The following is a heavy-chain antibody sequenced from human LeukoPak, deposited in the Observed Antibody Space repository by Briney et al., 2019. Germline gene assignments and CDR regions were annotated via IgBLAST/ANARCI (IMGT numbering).Heavy chain of an antibody. CDR3: ARDHGRSLLDY. CDR1: GFTFSTYW. CDR2: IKQDGSEK. V-gene: IGHV3-7*01. D-gene: IGHD1-26*01. Sequence: PGGSLRLSCAACGFTFSTYWMSWVRQAPGKGLEWVANIKQDGSEKYYVDSVKGRFTISRDNAKNSLYLQMNSLRAEDAAVYYCARDHGRSLLDYWGQGTLVTVSS. J-gene: IGHJ4*02.